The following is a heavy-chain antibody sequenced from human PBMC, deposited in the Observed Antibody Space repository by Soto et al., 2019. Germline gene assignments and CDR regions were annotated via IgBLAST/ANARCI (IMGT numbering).Heavy chain of an antibody. V-gene: IGHV3-7*01. Sequence: EVQLLESGGGLVQPGGSLRLSCAASGFTFRNYWMTWVRQAPGKGLEWVANIKEDGSEKYYGDSVKGRLTISRDNAKNSLDLQMNTLRAEDTALYYCARHPNSGWKYNWFNPWGQGTQVTVSS. CDR1: GFTFRNYW. J-gene: IGHJ5*02. CDR2: IKEDGSEK. D-gene: IGHD6-19*01. CDR3: ARHPNSGWKYNWFNP.